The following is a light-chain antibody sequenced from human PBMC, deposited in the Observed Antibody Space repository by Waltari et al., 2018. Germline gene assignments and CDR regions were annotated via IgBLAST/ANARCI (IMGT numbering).Light chain of an antibody. CDR2: AAS. J-gene: IGKJ4*01. Sequence: DIQLTQSPSFLSASVGDRVTITCRASQGISSHLAWYQQKPGKAPKLLIYAASTLQSGVPSRFSGSGSGTEFTLTISSLQPEDFATYYCQQLNSYPFTFGGGTKVEIK. CDR1: QGISSH. CDR3: QQLNSYPFT. V-gene: IGKV1-9*01.